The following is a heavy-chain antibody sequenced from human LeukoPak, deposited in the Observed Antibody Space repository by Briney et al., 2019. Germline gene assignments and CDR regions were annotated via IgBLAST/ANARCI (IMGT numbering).Heavy chain of an antibody. CDR1: GGSISSYY. J-gene: IGHJ4*02. Sequence: TSETLSLTCTVSGGSISSYYWSWIRQPPGKGLEWIGYIYYSGSTNYNPSLKSRVTISRDTSKNQFSLKLSSVTAADTAVYYCARRTYYYDSSGYYWLPFDYWGQGTLVTVSS. CDR3: ARRTYYYDSSGYYWLPFDY. V-gene: IGHV4-59*12. CDR2: IYYSGST. D-gene: IGHD3-22*01.